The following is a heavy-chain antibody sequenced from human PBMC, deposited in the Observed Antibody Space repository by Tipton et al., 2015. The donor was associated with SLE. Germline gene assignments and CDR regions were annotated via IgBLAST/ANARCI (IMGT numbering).Heavy chain of an antibody. D-gene: IGHD3-16*02. CDR1: GFTFSDYY. Sequence: SLRLSCASSGFTFSDYYMSWIRQAPGKGLEWVSYISSRGSTIYYADSVKGRFTIPRYTAKNSLYLQMNSLRSEYTAVYYCARGAIYVWGSYRFFNYWGQGTLVTVSS. CDR3: ARGAIYVWGSYRFFNY. V-gene: IGHV3-11*04. CDR2: ISSRGSTI. J-gene: IGHJ4*02.